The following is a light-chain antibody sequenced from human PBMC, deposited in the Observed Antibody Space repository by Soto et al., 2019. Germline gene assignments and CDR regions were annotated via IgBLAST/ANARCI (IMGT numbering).Light chain of an antibody. CDR2: SAF. J-gene: IGKJ1*01. V-gene: IGKV1-39*01. CDR1: QSITSY. CDR3: QQSYSRPRT. Sequence: DIQMTQSASSLSASVGDRVTIACRASQSITSYLNWYQQKPGKAPNLLIYSAFSLESGVPSRFSGSGSGTDYTLTISSLQPEDFATYFCQQSYSRPRTFGQGTKVDTK.